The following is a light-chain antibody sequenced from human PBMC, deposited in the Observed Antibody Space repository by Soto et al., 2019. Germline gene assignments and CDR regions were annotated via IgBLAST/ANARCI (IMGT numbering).Light chain of an antibody. CDR3: QQRSYWPPWT. V-gene: IGKV3-11*01. CDR2: DAS. CDR1: QSVSSY. Sequence: EIVLTQSPATLSLSPGERATLSCRASQSVSSYLAWYQQKPGQAPRLLIYDASNRATGIPARFSGSGSGTDFSLTISSLVPQEFSSYFSQQRSYWPPWTFGHGTKVDIK. J-gene: IGKJ1*01.